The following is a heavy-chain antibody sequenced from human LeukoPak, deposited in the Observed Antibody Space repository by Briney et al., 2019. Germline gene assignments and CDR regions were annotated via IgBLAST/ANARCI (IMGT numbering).Heavy chain of an antibody. D-gene: IGHD3-3*01. CDR3: ARKDPFGL. V-gene: IGHV3-74*01. J-gene: IGHJ4*02. CDR2: INSCGSST. Sequence: GGSLRLSCAASGFTFSSYWMHWVRQAPGKGLVWVSRINSCGSSTSYADSVRSRVTIYRDNAKNTLYLQMNSLRAEDTAVYYCARKDPFGLWGQGTLVNVSS. CDR1: GFTFSSYW.